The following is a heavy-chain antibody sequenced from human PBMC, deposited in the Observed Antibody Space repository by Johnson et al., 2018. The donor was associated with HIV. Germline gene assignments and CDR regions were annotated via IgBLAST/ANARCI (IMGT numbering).Heavy chain of an antibody. V-gene: IGHV3-30-3*01. CDR3: ARDSGGGWRSDAFDI. D-gene: IGHD3-10*01. Sequence: QVQLVESGGGVVQPGRSLRLSCAASGFTFSNFAIHWVRQAPGKGLEWVAVVSYDGSNKFYADSVKGRFTISRDNSKNTLYLQMDSLRVEDTAVYYWARDSGGGWRSDAFDIWGQGTVVTVSS. J-gene: IGHJ3*02. CDR2: VSYDGSNK. CDR1: GFTFSNFA.